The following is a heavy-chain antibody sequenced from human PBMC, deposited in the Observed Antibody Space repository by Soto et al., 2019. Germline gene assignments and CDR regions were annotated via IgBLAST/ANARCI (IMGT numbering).Heavy chain of an antibody. CDR3: AREIRSRYGAIWDY. CDR1: GGSISSYY. V-gene: IGHV4-59*12. D-gene: IGHD6-13*01. CDR2: IYFSGGT. Sequence: QVQLQESGPGLVKPSETLSLTCTVSGGSISSYYWSWIRQPPGKGLEWIGYIYFSGGTNYIPSLKSQVTMSVDTATNLFSLKLSAVTAEDTAVYYCAREIRSRYGAIWDYWGQGTLVTVSS. J-gene: IGHJ4*02.